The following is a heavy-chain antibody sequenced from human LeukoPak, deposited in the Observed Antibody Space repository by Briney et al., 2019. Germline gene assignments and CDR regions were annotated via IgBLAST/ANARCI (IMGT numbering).Heavy chain of an antibody. CDR1: GFTFSSYA. CDR3: ARVLGYSYGIDY. D-gene: IGHD5-18*01. CDR2: ISYDGSNK. Sequence: GGSLRLSCAASGFTFSSYAMHWVRQAPGTGLEWVAVISYDGSNKYYADSVKGRFTISRDNSKNTLYLQMNSLRAEDTAVYYCARVLGYSYGIDYWGQGTLVTVSS. J-gene: IGHJ4*02. V-gene: IGHV3-30-3*01.